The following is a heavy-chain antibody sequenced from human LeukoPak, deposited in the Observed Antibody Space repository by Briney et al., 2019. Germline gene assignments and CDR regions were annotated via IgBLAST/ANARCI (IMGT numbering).Heavy chain of an antibody. CDR2: FDPEDGET. V-gene: IGHV1-24*01. J-gene: IGHJ6*02. Sequence: ASVKVSCKVSGYTLTELSMHWVRQAPGKGLEWMGGFDPEDGETIYAQKFQGRVTMTEDTSTDTAYMELSSLRSEDTAVYYCATDSTNFYGMDVWGQGTTVTVSS. CDR3: ATDSTNFYGMDV. D-gene: IGHD2-2*01. CDR1: GYTLTELS.